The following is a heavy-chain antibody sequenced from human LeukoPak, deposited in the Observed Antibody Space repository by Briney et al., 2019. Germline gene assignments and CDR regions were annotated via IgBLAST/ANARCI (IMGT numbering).Heavy chain of an antibody. CDR2: ISAYNDNT. CDR3: ARAPDDYDFWSGPFDY. D-gene: IGHD3-3*01. Sequence: ASVKVSCKASGYTFTSYGISWVRQAPGQGLEWMGWISAYNDNTNYAQKLQGRVTMTTDTSTSTAYMELRSLRSDDTAVYYCARAPDDYDFWSGPFDYWGRGTLVTVSS. CDR1: GYTFTSYG. V-gene: IGHV1-18*01. J-gene: IGHJ4*02.